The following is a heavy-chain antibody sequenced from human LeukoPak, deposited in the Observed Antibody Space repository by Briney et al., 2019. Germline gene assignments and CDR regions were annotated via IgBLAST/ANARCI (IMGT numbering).Heavy chain of an antibody. D-gene: IGHD2-2*01. Sequence: GGSLRLSCAASGFTFSSYAMSWVRQAPGEWLEWVSAISGSGGSTYYAYSVKGRFTISRDNSKNTLYLQMNSLRAEDTAVYYCAKWRDCSSTSCYVYYYYYGMDVWGQGTTVTVSS. J-gene: IGHJ6*02. V-gene: IGHV3-23*01. CDR3: AKWRDCSSTSCYVYYYYYGMDV. CDR1: GFTFSSYA. CDR2: ISGSGGST.